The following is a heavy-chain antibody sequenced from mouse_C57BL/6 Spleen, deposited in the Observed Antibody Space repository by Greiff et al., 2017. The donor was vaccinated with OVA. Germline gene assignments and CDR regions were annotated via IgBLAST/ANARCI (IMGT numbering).Heavy chain of an antibody. CDR1: GYTFTDYY. J-gene: IGHJ4*01. CDR2: INPYNGGT. D-gene: IGHD2-4*01. Sequence: VQLQQSGPVLVKPGASVKMSCKASGYTFTDYYMNWVKQSHGKSLEWIGVINPYNGGTSYNQKFKGKATLTVDKSSSTAYMELNSLTSEDSAVYYCAREKAYYDYEFYAMDYWGQGTSVTVSS. V-gene: IGHV1-19*01. CDR3: AREKAYYDYEFYAMDY.